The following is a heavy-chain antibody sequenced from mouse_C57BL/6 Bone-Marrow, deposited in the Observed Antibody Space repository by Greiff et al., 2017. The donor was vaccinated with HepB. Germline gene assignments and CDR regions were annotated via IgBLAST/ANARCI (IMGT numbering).Heavy chain of an antibody. CDR1: GYTFTSYW. CDR3: AREGQRFFDY. CDR2: INPSNGGT. D-gene: IGHD3-3*01. J-gene: IGHJ2*01. Sequence: QVQLKQSGTELVKPGASVKLSCKASGYTFTSYWMHWVKQRPGQGLEWIGNINPSNGGTNYNEKFKSKATLTGDKSSSTAYMQISSLTSEDSAGYYCAREGQRFFDYWGQGTTLTVSS. V-gene: IGHV1-53*01.